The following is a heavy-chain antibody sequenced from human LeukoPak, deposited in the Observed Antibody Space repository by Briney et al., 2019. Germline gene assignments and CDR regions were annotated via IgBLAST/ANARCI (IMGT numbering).Heavy chain of an antibody. D-gene: IGHD6-19*01. CDR1: GLTFSSYA. CDR3: ARDWSLAVAGFFDY. J-gene: IGHJ4*02. Sequence: GGSPRLSCAASGLTFSSYAMHWVRQAPGKGLEWVAVISYDGSNKYYADSVKGRFTISRDNSKNTLYLQMNSLRAEDTAVYYCARDWSLAVAGFFDYWGQGTLVTVSS. CDR2: ISYDGSNK. V-gene: IGHV3-30*04.